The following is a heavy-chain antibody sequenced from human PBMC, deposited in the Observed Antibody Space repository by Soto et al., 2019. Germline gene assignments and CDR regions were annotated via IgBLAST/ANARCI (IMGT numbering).Heavy chain of an antibody. CDR2: IYPGDSDT. Sequence: PGESLKISCKGSGYSFTSYWIGWVRQMPGKGLEWMGIIYPGDSDTRYSPSFQGQVTISADKSISTAYLQWSSLKASDTAMYYCARQGRTIFGVVRRNWFDPWGQGTLVTVSS. J-gene: IGHJ5*02. V-gene: IGHV5-51*01. CDR3: ARQGRTIFGVVRRNWFDP. D-gene: IGHD3-3*01. CDR1: GYSFTSYW.